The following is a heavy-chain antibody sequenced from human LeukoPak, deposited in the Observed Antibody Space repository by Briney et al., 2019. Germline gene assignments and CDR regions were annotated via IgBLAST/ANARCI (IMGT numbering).Heavy chain of an antibody. CDR2: ISSSSSTI. CDR1: GFTFSSYS. D-gene: IGHD6-19*01. V-gene: IGHV3-48*01. Sequence: GGSLRLSCAASGFTFSSYSMNWVRQAPGKGLEWVSYISSSSSTIYYADSVKGRFTISRDNAKNSLYLQMNSLRAEDTAVYYCARSYDSSGWYSAGTTYYFDYWGQGTLVTVSS. J-gene: IGHJ4*02. CDR3: ARSYDSSGWYSAGTTYYFDY.